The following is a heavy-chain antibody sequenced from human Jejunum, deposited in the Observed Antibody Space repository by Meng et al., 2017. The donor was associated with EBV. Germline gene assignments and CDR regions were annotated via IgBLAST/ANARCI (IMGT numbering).Heavy chain of an antibody. CDR2: FDPEDGET. CDR1: GYILTELS. D-gene: IGHD3-3*01. J-gene: IGHJ4*02. V-gene: IGHV1-24*01. Sequence: QVQLVLCGAEVKKPGASVKVSCKVSGYILTELSMHWVRQAPGKGLEWMGGFDPEDGETIYAQKFQGRVTMTEDTSTDTAYMELSSLRSEDTAVYYCATAHGFTIFGVAYYFDYWGQGTLVTVSS. CDR3: ATAHGFTIFGVAYYFDY.